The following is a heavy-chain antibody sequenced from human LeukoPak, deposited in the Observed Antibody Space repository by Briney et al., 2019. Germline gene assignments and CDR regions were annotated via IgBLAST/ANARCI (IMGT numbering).Heavy chain of an antibody. CDR1: GYAFTSYG. CDR3: ARVGSDYYYYRYFDY. J-gene: IGHJ4*02. CDR2: ISAYNGNT. D-gene: IGHD3-22*01. Sequence: ASVKVSCKASGYAFTSYGIRWVREAPGQGLEWMEWISAYNGNTNYAQKLQGRVTMTTDTSTSTAYMELRSLRSDDTAVYYCARVGSDYYYYRYFDYWGQGTLVTVSS. V-gene: IGHV1-18*01.